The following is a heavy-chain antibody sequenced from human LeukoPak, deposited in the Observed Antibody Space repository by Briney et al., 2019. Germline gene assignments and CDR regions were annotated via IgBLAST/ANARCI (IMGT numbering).Heavy chain of an antibody. J-gene: IGHJ1*01. V-gene: IGHV3-53*01. CDR2: IYPGGTT. D-gene: IGHD3-10*01. CDR3: ATFGSGSYYPQYFQH. CDR1: GFSVSPIY. Sequence: GGSLRLSCAVSGFSVSPIYMGWVRQAPGKGLEWVALIYPGGTTNYGDSVKGRFTISRDTSKDTLYLQMNSPRDEDTAVYYCATFGSGSYYPQYFQHWGQGALVTVSS.